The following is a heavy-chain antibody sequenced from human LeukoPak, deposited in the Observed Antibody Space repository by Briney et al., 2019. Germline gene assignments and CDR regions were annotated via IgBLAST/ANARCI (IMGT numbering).Heavy chain of an antibody. D-gene: IGHD2-15*01. J-gene: IGHJ3*02. CDR3: ASPYCSGGSCYNAFDI. V-gene: IGHV3-21*01. Sequence: PGGSLRFSCVASGFTFSGYSMTWVRQAPGKGLEWVSSISSGSTYIYYADSVQGRFTISRDNAKNSLYLQMNSLRAEDTAVYYCASPYCSGGSCYNAFDIWGQGTMVTVSS. CDR1: GFTFSGYS. CDR2: ISSGSTYI.